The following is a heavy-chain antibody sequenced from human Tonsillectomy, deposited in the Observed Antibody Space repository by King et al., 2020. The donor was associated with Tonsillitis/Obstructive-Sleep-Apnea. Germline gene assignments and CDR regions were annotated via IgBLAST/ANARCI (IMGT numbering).Heavy chain of an antibody. CDR1: GFTFSNAW. Sequence: VQLVESGGGLLKPGGSLRLSCVVSGFTFSNAWMSWVRQAPGKGLEWVGRIKSKTDGVTTDYAAPGKGRFTTSRDDSKNTLYMQMNSLKSEATAMYSCTGRTQIDYCGQGTLGTVSS. V-gene: IGHV3-15*01. J-gene: IGHJ4*02. CDR2: IKSKTDGVTT. CDR3: TGRTQIDY.